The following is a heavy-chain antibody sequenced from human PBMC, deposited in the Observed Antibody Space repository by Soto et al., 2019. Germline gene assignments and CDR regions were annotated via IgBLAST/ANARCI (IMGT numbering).Heavy chain of an antibody. D-gene: IGHD2-8*01. CDR1: GYTFSRYG. Sequence: QGQLVQSGPEVKKPGASVKVSFEASGYTFSRYGISWVRQAPGQGLEWMGWVSGYNGDTKYAQKVQGRVTMTIDTSTYTAYMELRSLTSDDTAIYYCAKNGQPPYYYYGMDVWGQGTTVTVSS. J-gene: IGHJ6*02. CDR2: VSGYNGDT. CDR3: AKNGQPPYYYYGMDV. V-gene: IGHV1-18*01.